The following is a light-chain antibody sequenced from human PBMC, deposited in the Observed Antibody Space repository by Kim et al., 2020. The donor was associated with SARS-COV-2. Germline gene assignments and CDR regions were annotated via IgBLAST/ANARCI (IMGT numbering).Light chain of an antibody. Sequence: LGQTVRLTCQGDSLRSYYASWYQQKPGQAPVLVIYGKNNRPSGIPDRFSGSSSGNTASLTITGAQAEDEADYYCNSRDSSGNHLVFGGGTQLTVL. V-gene: IGLV3-19*01. CDR3: NSRDSSGNHLV. CDR1: SLRSYY. J-gene: IGLJ2*01. CDR2: GKN.